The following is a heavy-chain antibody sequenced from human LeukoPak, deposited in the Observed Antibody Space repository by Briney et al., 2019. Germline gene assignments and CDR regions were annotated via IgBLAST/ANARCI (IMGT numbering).Heavy chain of an antibody. V-gene: IGHV3-23*01. CDR3: AKDLGLGDFWSGYYFGY. CDR2: ISGSGGST. J-gene: IGHJ4*02. CDR1: GFTFSSYA. Sequence: PGGSLRLSCAASGFTFSSYAMSWVRQAPGKGLEWVSAISGSGGSTYYADSVKGRFTISRDNSKNTLYLQMNSLRAEDTAVYYCAKDLGLGDFWSGYYFGYWGQGTLVTVSS. D-gene: IGHD3-3*01.